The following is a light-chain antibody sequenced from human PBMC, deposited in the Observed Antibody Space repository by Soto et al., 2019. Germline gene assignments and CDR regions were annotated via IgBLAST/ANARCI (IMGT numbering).Light chain of an antibody. CDR3: ISYTSGSSHDV. J-gene: IGLJ1*01. CDR2: DVT. CDR1: SSDGGAYYS. V-gene: IGLV2-14*01. Sequence: LTYPSSVSGSPGQSLTISCAGTSSDGGAYYSFYWYQHHPGKAPKIIIYDVTNRPSEVSNRFSRSKAANTSSLTISGRQAEDEADYHGISYTSGSSHDVCGTGTKVTVL.